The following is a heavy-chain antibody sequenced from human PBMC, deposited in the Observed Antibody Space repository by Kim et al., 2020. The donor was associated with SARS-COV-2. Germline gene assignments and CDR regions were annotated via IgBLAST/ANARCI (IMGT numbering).Heavy chain of an antibody. J-gene: IGHJ5*02. CDR3: AKGVDSTGYYNWFDP. D-gene: IGHD3-22*01. Sequence: ADYVKGRFTISRDNSKTTLYLQMNSLRAEDTAVYYCAKGVDSTGYYNWFDPWGQGALVTVSS. V-gene: IGHV3-23*01.